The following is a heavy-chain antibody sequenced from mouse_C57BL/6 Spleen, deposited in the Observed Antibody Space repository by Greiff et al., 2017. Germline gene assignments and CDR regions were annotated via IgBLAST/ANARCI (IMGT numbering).Heavy chain of an antibody. D-gene: IGHD1-1*02. J-gene: IGHJ1*03. CDR3: ARSDYGRAWYFDV. V-gene: IGHV1-22*01. CDR2: INPNNGGT. CDR1: GYTFTDYN. Sequence: VQLQQSGPELVKPGASVKMSCKASGYTFTDYNMHWVKQSHGKSLEWIGYINPNNGGTSYNQKFKGKATLTVNKSSSTAYMELRSLTSEESAVYYCARSDYGRAWYFDVWGTGTTVTVSS.